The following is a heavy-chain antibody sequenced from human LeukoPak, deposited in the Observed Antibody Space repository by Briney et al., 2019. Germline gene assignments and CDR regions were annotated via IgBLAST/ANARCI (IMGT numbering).Heavy chain of an antibody. CDR3: AKGCGYNCYPPTY. J-gene: IGHJ1*01. CDR2: IYSGGST. CDR1: GFTVSSNY. V-gene: IGHV3-53*01. Sequence: GGSLRLSCAASGFTVSSNYMSWVRQAPGKGLEWVSVIYSGGSTYYADSVKGRFTMSRDNPKNTLYLQMNSLRAEDTAVYYCAKGCGYNCYPPTYWGQGSLVTVPS. D-gene: IGHD3-22*01.